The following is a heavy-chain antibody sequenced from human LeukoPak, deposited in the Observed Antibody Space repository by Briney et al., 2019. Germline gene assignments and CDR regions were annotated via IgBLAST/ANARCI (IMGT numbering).Heavy chain of an antibody. J-gene: IGHJ4*02. CDR3: ARELFSSGSCPDG. V-gene: IGHV3-33*01. CDR2: IWSDGSNK. Sequence: GRSLRLSCSASGFTFSYYAIHWVRQAPGRGLEWVALIWSDGSNKYYADSVKGRITISRDNSKNTVYLQMNSLRAEDTAVYYCARELFSSGSCPDGWGQGTLVTVSS. CDR1: GFTFSYYA. D-gene: IGHD3-10*01.